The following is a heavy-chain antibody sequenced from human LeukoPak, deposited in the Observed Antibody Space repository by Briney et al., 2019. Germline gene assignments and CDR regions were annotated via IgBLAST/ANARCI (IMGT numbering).Heavy chain of an antibody. D-gene: IGHD3-10*01. V-gene: IGHV1-2*02. CDR2: INPNSGGT. J-gene: IGHJ4*02. CDR1: GYTFTGYY. Sequence: ASVKVSCKASGYTFTGYYMHWVRQAPGQGLEWMGWINPNSGGTNYAQKFQGRVTMTRDTSISTAYMELSRLRSDDTAVYYCARDGTYGSGSYLVGSHYFDYWGQGTLVTVSS. CDR3: ARDGTYGSGSYLVGSHYFDY.